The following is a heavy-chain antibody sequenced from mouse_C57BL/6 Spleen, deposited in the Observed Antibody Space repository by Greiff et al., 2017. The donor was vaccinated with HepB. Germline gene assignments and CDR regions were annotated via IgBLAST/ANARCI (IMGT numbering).Heavy chain of an antibody. CDR3: TRDSGYSNYKRVDYFDY. J-gene: IGHJ2*01. D-gene: IGHD2-5*01. CDR2: ISSGGDYI. CDR1: GFTFSSYA. Sequence: EVKLVESGEGLVKPGGSLKLSCAASGFTFSSYAMSWVRQTPEKRLEWVAYISSGGDYIYYADTVKGRFTISRDNARNTLYLQMSSLKSEDTAMYYCTRDSGYSNYKRVDYFDYWGQGTTLTVSS. V-gene: IGHV5-9-1*02.